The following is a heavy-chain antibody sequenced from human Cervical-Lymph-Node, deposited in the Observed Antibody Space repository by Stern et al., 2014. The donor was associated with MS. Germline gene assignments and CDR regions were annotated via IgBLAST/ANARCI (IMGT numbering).Heavy chain of an antibody. CDR3: ARHEVLLWFGVDDAFDI. CDR1: GGSINSHF. CDR2: LSDTGST. Sequence: VQLVQSGPGLVKPSETLSLSCTVSGGSINSHFWSWIRQPPGKGLEWIGYLSDTGSTNYNPTLKSRVTLLVDASRNQSSPRLTSVTAADTAVYYCARHEVLLWFGVDDAFDIWGQGTMVTVSS. V-gene: IGHV4-59*08. D-gene: IGHD3-10*01. J-gene: IGHJ3*02.